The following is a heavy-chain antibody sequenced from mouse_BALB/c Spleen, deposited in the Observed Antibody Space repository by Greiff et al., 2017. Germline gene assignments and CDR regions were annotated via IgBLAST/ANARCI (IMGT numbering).Heavy chain of an antibody. V-gene: IGHV14-3*02. D-gene: IGHD4-1*01. Sequence: EVQLVESGAELVKPGASVKLSCTASGFNIKDTYMHWVKQRPEQGLEWIGRIDPANGNTKYDPKFQGKATITADTSSNTAYLQLSSLTSEDTAVYYCARGNWEGYAMDYWGQGTSVTVSS. CDR3: ARGNWEGYAMDY. CDR2: IDPANGNT. CDR1: GFNIKDTY. J-gene: IGHJ4*01.